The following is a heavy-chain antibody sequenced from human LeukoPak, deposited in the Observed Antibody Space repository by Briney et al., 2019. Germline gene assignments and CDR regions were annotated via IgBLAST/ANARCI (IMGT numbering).Heavy chain of an antibody. D-gene: IGHD2-15*01. Sequence: GASVKVSCKASGYTFTGYYIHWVRQAPGQGLEWMGWINPNSGDTNYAQSFQGRVTMTRDTSSSTAHMELSRLRSDDTAAYYCARGDCSVSGCHGGNWFDPWGQGTLVTVSS. CDR1: GYTFTGYY. J-gene: IGHJ5*02. CDR3: ARGDCSVSGCHGGNWFDP. V-gene: IGHV1-2*02. CDR2: INPNSGDT.